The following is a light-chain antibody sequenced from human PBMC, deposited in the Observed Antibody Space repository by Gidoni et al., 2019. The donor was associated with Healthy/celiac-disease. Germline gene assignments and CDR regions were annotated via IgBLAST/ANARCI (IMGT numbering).Light chain of an antibody. V-gene: IGLV2-23*02. CDR3: CSYAGSSTLYV. CDR2: EVS. Sequence: QSALTQPASVSGSPGPSITISCTGTRSDVGSYNLVSWYQQHPGKAPTRMIYEVSKRPSGVSNRFSGSKSGNTASLTISGLQAEDEADYYCCSYAGSSTLYVFGTGTKVTVL. CDR1: RSDVGSYNL. J-gene: IGLJ1*01.